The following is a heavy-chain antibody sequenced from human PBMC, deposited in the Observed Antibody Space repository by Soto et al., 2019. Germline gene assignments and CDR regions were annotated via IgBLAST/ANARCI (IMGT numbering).Heavy chain of an antibody. CDR2: ISAYNGNT. D-gene: IGHD3-22*01. CDR3: ARRNLYYDSSGYYSVYFDY. J-gene: IGHJ4*02. CDR1: GYTFTSYG. V-gene: IGHV1-18*01. Sequence: ASVKVSCKASGYTFTSYGISWVRQAPGQGLEWMGWISAYNGNTNYAQKLQGRVTMTTDTSTSTAYMELRSLRSDDTAVYYCARRNLYYDSSGYYSVYFDYWGQGTLVTVSS.